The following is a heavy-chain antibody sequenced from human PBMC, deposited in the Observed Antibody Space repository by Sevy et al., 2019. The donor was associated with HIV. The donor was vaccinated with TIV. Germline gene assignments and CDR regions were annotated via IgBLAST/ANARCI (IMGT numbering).Heavy chain of an antibody. D-gene: IGHD3-3*01. CDR1: GFSFDSYG. CDR2: ISGSGTRT. V-gene: IGHV3-23*01. CDR3: ARVDTYYDFWSGSTPQFDY. Sequence: GGSLRLSCAVSGFSFDSYGMTWVRQAPGKGLEWVSGISGSGTRTYYADSVKGRFSISRDNSKNRLYLQMNSLRAEDTAVYYCARVDTYYDFWSGSTPQFDYWGQGTLVTVSS. J-gene: IGHJ4*02.